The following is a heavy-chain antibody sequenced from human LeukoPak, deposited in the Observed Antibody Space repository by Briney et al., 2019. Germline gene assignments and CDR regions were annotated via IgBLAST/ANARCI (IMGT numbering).Heavy chain of an antibody. Sequence: PGGSLRLSCGASGFTFSNYGMLWVRQAPGKGLEWVAFIRYDGNNKLYADSMKGRLTISRDNSKNTLYLHINSLRAEDTAVYYCVKDIPLDYWGQGTLVIVSS. V-gene: IGHV3-30*02. CDR2: IRYDGNNK. CDR3: VKDIPLDY. J-gene: IGHJ4*02. CDR1: GFTFSNYG.